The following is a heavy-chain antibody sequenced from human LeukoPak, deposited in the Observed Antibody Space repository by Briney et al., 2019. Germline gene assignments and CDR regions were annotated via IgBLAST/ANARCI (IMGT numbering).Heavy chain of an antibody. J-gene: IGHJ4*02. V-gene: IGHV4-61*02. CDR1: GGSISSGSYY. CDR3: AREDYYDSSGYYPFDV. D-gene: IGHD3-22*01. CDR2: IYSSGGT. Sequence: SETLSLTCTVSGGSISSGSYYWNWIRQPAGKGLEWVGRIYSSGGTDFTPSLKSRGTISVDTSKNQFSLKLSSVTAADTAVYYCAREDYYDSSGYYPFDVWGQGIPVTVSS.